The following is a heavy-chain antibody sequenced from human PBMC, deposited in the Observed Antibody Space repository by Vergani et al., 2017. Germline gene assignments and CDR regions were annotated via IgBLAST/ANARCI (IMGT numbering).Heavy chain of an antibody. Sequence: EVQLVESGGGLVKPGGSLRLSCAASGFTFSSYSMNWVRQAPGKGLEWVSSISSSSSYIYYADSVKGRFTISRDNAKNSLYLQMNSLRAEDTAVYYCARMMDCSGGSCYRYYYYGMDVWGQGTTVTVSS. CDR1: GFTFSSYS. D-gene: IGHD2-15*01. CDR2: ISSSSSYI. J-gene: IGHJ6*02. CDR3: ARMMDCSGGSCYRYYYYGMDV. V-gene: IGHV3-21*01.